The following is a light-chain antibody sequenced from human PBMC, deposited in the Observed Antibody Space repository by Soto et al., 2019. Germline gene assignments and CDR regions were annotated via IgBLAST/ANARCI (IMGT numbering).Light chain of an antibody. V-gene: IGLV4-69*01. CDR3: QTWGSGIVV. CDR1: SGHSNYA. CDR2: LNSDGSH. Sequence: QLVLTQSPSASASLGASVKLTCTLSSGHSNYAIAWHQQQSEKGPRYLMKLNSDGSHSKGDGIPDRFSGSSSGAERYLTIPGLQSEDEADYYCQTWGSGIVVFGGGTQLTVL. J-gene: IGLJ2*01.